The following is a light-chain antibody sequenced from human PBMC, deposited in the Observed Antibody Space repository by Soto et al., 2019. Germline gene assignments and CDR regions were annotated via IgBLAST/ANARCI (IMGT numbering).Light chain of an antibody. J-gene: IGLJ2*01. CDR3: QVWDSTTDRVV. CDR2: EDS. Sequence: SYELTQPPSLSVAPGQTATITCGGNNIGSKGVHWYQQRPGQAPVLVVFEDSDRPSGIPERFTGSNSGNTATLTISRVEAGDEADYYCQVWDSTTDRVVFGGGTKLNVL. CDR1: NIGSKG. V-gene: IGLV3-21*02.